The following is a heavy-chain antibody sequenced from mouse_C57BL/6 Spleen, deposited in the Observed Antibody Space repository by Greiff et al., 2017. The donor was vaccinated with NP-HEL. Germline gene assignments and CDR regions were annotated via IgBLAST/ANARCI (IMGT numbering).Heavy chain of an antibody. D-gene: IGHD2-3*01. Sequence: EVMLVESEGGLVQPGRSMKLSCTASGFTFRDYYMAWVRQVPEKGLELVANLNYDGSSTYYLDSLKSRFIISRDNAKNILYLQMSSLKSEDTATYYCARDRDGLMDYWGQGTSVTVSS. CDR3: ARDRDGLMDY. J-gene: IGHJ4*01. CDR2: LNYDGSST. V-gene: IGHV5-16*01. CDR1: GFTFRDYY.